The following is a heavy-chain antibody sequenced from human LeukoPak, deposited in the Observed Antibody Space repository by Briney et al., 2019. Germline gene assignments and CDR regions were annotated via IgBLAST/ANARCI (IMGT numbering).Heavy chain of an antibody. CDR2: INHSGST. V-gene: IGHV4-34*01. CDR1: GESFSGYY. CDR3: ARRDYCTSTSCYESYNWFDP. D-gene: IGHD2-2*01. Sequence: SETLSLTCAVYGESFSGYYWSRIRQPPGKGLEWIGEINHSGSTNYSPSPKSRVTISVDTSNNQFSLKLSSVTAADTAIYYCARRDYCTSTSCYESYNWFDPWGQGNLVTVSS. J-gene: IGHJ5*02.